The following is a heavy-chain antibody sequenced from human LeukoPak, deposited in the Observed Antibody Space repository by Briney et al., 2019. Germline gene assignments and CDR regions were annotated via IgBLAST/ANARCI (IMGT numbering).Heavy chain of an antibody. J-gene: IGHJ4*02. CDR3: ARGDAFGEFDY. V-gene: IGHV4-4*02. Sequence: SGTLSLTCAVSGGSISSSNWWSWVRQPPGKGLEWIGEIYHSGSTNYNPSLKSRVTISVGTSKNQFSLKLSSVTAADTAVYYCARGDAFGEFDYWGQGTLVTVSS. CDR1: GGSISSSNW. D-gene: IGHD3-10*01. CDR2: IYHSGST.